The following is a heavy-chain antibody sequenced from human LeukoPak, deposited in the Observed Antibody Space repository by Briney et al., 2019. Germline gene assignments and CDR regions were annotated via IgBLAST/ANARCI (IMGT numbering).Heavy chain of an antibody. Sequence: ASVKVSCKASGYTFTSYGISCVRQAPGQGLEWMGWISAYNGNTNYAQKLQGRVTMTTHTSTSTAYMELRSLRSDDTAVYYCARGSPIIDIVGATTVYYYYYMDVWGKGTTVTVSS. CDR1: GYTFTSYG. CDR2: ISAYNGNT. D-gene: IGHD1-26*01. CDR3: ARGSPIIDIVGATTVYYYYYMDV. V-gene: IGHV1-18*01. J-gene: IGHJ6*03.